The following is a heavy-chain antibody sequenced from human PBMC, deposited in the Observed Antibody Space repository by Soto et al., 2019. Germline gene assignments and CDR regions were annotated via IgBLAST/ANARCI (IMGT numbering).Heavy chain of an antibody. D-gene: IGHD5-18*01. J-gene: IGHJ3*02. V-gene: IGHV1-18*01. CDR1: GYTFTSYG. CDR2: IRAYNGNT. CDR3: AKDRRRGSYGYDAFDM. Sequence: GASVKVSCKASGYTFTSYGISWVRQAPGQGLEWMGWIRAYNGNTNYAQKFQGRVTMTRDTSTSTVYMELSSLRSEDTAVYYCAKDRRRGSYGYDAFDMWGQGTMVTVTS.